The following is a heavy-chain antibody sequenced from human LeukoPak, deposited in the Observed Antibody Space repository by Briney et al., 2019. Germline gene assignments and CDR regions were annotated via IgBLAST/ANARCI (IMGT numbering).Heavy chain of an antibody. J-gene: IGHJ3*02. V-gene: IGHV1-2*02. CDR2: INPNSGGT. Sequence: ASVKVSCKASGYTFTGYYMHWVRQAPGQGLEWMGWINPNSGGTNYAQKFQGGVTMTRDTSISTAYMELSRLRSDDTAVYYCARGLDFYPPRAFDIWGQGTMVTVSS. D-gene: IGHD3-3*01. CDR3: ARGLDFYPPRAFDI. CDR1: GYTFTGYY.